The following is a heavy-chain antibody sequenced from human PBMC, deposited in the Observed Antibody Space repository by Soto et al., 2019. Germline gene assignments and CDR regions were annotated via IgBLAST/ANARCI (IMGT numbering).Heavy chain of an antibody. CDR1: GFTFNSYA. CDR2: ISYDGSNK. J-gene: IGHJ4*02. V-gene: IGHV3-30-3*01. Sequence: GGSLRLSCAASGFTFNSYAMHWVRQAPGKGLEWVAVISYDGSNKYYADSVKGRFTISRDNSKNTLYLQMNSLRAEDTAVYYCARDHRLELPYWGQGTLVTVSS. D-gene: IGHD1-7*01. CDR3: ARDHRLELPY.